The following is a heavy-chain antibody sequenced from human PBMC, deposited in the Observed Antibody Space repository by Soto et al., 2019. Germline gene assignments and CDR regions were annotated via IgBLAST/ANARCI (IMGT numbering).Heavy chain of an antibody. Sequence: SVKVSCKASGGTFSSYAISWVRQAPGQGLEWMGGIIPIFGTANYAQKFQGRVTITADKSTSTAYMELSSLRSEDTAVYYCARVGRRAAAGDQLGDFQHWGQGTLGSGSS. D-gene: IGHD6-13*01. V-gene: IGHV1-69*06. CDR2: IIPIFGTA. J-gene: IGHJ1*01. CDR1: GGTFSSYA. CDR3: ARVGRRAAAGDQLGDFQH.